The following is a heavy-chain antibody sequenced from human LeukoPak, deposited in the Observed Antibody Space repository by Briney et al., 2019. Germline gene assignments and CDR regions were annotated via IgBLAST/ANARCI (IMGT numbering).Heavy chain of an antibody. J-gene: IGHJ6*03. CDR1: GGTFSSYA. V-gene: IGHV1-69*06. CDR3: ARDPIFGVFRGRYYYYYMDV. Sequence: ASVKVSCKASGGTFSSYAISWVRQAPGQGLEWMGGIIPIFGTTNYAQKFQGRVTITADKSTSTAYMELSSLRSEDTAVYYCARDPIFGVFRGRYYYYYMDVWGKGTTVTVSS. CDR2: IIPIFGTT. D-gene: IGHD3-3*01.